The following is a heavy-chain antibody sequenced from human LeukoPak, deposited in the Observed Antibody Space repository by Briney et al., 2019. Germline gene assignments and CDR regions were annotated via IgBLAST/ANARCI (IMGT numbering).Heavy chain of an antibody. J-gene: IGHJ4*02. V-gene: IGHV3-48*03. CDR2: ISSSGSVT. CDR1: VLTYRTYD. CDR3: AAYYFSL. Sequence: GVSLRLSCAVCVLTYRTYDMIWVRGARGKGLEGVSYISSSGSVTYYADSVGARFSIYRENAKHPMYLKMNTLRAGDGGVYYCAAYYFSLWGQGTLVTVSS.